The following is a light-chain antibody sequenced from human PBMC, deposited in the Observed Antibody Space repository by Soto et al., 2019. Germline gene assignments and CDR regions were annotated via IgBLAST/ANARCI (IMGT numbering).Light chain of an antibody. Sequence: QSVLTQPPSASGTPGQRVTISCSGSSSNIGSNTVNWYQQLPGTAPKLLIYNNNQRPSGVPDRFSGSKSGTSASLAISGLQSEDEAEYYCAAWDDNLNGYVAFGGGTKRTVL. V-gene: IGLV1-44*01. CDR2: NNN. CDR1: SSNIGSNT. CDR3: AAWDDNLNGYVA. J-gene: IGLJ2*01.